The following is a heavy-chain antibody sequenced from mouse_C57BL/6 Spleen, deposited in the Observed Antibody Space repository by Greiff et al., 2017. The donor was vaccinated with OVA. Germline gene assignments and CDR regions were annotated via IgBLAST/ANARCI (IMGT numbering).Heavy chain of an antibody. D-gene: IGHD2-1*01. Sequence: VQLQQPGAELVMPGASVKLSCKASGYTFTSYWMHWVKQRPGQGLEWIGEIDPSDSYTNYNQKFKGKSTLTVDKSSSTAYMQLSSLTSEDSAVYYCAREGGNYVKGYYAMDYWGQGTSVTVSS. V-gene: IGHV1-69*01. CDR1: GYTFTSYW. CDR2: IDPSDSYT. J-gene: IGHJ4*01. CDR3: AREGGNYVKGYYAMDY.